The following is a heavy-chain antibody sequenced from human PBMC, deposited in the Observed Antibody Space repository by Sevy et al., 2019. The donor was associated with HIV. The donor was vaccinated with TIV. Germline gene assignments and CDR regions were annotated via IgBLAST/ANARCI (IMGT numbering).Heavy chain of an antibody. V-gene: IGHV3-23*01. CDR3: AKESLDGYY. J-gene: IGHJ4*02. CDR1: GLSFNTYV. CDR2: ISPNGGST. D-gene: IGHD2-21*01. Sequence: GGSLGLSCAASGLSFNTYVMSWVRQAPGKGLQWVSTISPNGGSTYYADSVKGRFTISRDNSRNTVFLQVNSLRAEDTAVYYCAKESLDGYYWGQGTLVTVSS.